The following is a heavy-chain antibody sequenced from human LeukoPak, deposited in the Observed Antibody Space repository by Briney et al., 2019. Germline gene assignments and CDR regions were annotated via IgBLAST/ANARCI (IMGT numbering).Heavy chain of an antibody. CDR3: ARGTRYSSSWYWGLDYYYYYMDV. Sequence: ASVKVSCKASGYTFTNYDVNWVRQATGQGLEWMGWMNPTSGKAGFAQRFQGRVSMTRNISISTAYMELSSLRSEDTAVYYCARGTRYSSSWYWGLDYYYYYMDVWGKGTTVTVSS. CDR2: MNPTSGKA. D-gene: IGHD6-13*01. V-gene: IGHV1-8*01. J-gene: IGHJ6*03. CDR1: GYTFTNYD.